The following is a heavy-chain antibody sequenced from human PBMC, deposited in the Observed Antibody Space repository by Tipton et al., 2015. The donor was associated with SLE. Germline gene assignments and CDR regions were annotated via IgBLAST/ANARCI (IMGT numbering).Heavy chain of an antibody. Sequence: QLVQSGAEVKKPGASVKVSCKASGYTFINYGISWVRQAPGQGLEWMGWFSPYNGNKNYARKYLARVTMTTDTPTSTAYMELRSLRPDDTAMYYCARGEAYSNYEDYWGQGTLVTVSS. CDR1: GYTFINYG. V-gene: IGHV1-18*01. D-gene: IGHD4-11*01. CDR2: FSPYNGNK. J-gene: IGHJ4*02. CDR3: ARGEAYSNYEDY.